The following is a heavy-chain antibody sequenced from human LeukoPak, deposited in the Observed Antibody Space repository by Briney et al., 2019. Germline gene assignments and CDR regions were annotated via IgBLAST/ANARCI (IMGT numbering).Heavy chain of an antibody. J-gene: IGHJ6*02. CDR1: GFTFSSYS. Sequence: GGSLRLSCAASGFTFSSYSMDWVRQAPGKGLEWVSSISSSSSYIYYADSVKGRFTISRDNAKNSLYLQMNSLRAEDAAVYYCARDGYVGCSSTSCPGYGMDVWGQGPRSPSP. D-gene: IGHD2-2*01. V-gene: IGHV3-21*01. CDR3: ARDGYVGCSSTSCPGYGMDV. CDR2: ISSSSSYI.